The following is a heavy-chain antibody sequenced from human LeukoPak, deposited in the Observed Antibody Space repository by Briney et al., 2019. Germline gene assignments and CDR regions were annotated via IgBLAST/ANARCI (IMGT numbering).Heavy chain of an antibody. CDR2: ISGSGGST. D-gene: IGHD6-13*01. CDR1: GFTFSSYA. J-gene: IGHJ4*02. Sequence: GGSLRLSCAASGFTFSSYAMSWVRQAPGKGLEWVSAISGSGGSTYYADSVKGRFTISRDSAKNSLYLQMNSLRAEDTAVYYCARDLMGIAYRGAFYYWGQGTLVTVSS. V-gene: IGHV3-23*01. CDR3: ARDLMGIAYRGAFYY.